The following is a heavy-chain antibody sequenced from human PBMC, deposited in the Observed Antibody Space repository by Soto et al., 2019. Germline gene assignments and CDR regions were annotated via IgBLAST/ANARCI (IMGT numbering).Heavy chain of an antibody. CDR1: GFTFSSYA. D-gene: IGHD1-20*01. CDR3: AKVSSSGYTWKGGANWFDP. J-gene: IGHJ5*02. V-gene: IGHV3-23*01. CDR2: ISGSGGST. Sequence: GYLRLSCGASGFTFSSYAMSWVRQAPGKGLEWVSAISGSGGSTYYADSVKGRFTISRDNSKNTLYLQMNSLRAEDTAVYYCAKVSSSGYTWKGGANWFDPSGQGPLVTVYS.